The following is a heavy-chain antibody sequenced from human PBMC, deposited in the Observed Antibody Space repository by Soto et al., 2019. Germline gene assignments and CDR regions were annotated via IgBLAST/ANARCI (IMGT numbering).Heavy chain of an antibody. CDR2: IIPIFGTA. J-gene: IGHJ4*02. V-gene: IGHV1-69*06. Sequence: SVKVSCKASGGTFSSYAISWVRQAPGQGLEWMGGIIPIFGTANYAQKFQGRVTITADKSTSTAYMELSSLRSEDTAVYYCATRRDVGATTSGEAYWGQGTLVTVSS. D-gene: IGHD1-26*01. CDR1: GGTFSSYA. CDR3: ATRRDVGATTSGEAY.